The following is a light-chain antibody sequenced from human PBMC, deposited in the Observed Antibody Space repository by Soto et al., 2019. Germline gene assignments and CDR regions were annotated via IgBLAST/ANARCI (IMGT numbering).Light chain of an antibody. Sequence: IVMTQSPATLSVSPGDTATLSCRASQSVSTNLAWYQQQPGQAPRLLIYGASPRATDIPARFSGSGFGTHFTLTISSLEPEDFAMYYCQQSASSVTFGQGTRLEIK. CDR2: GAS. CDR1: QSVSTN. J-gene: IGKJ5*01. CDR3: QQSASSVT. V-gene: IGKV3-15*01.